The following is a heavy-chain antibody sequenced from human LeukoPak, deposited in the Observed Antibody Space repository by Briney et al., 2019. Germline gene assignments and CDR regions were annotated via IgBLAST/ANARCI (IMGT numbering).Heavy chain of an antibody. CDR3: AKDLKVAARQDHDY. V-gene: IGHV3-23*01. CDR1: GFTFTGYA. D-gene: IGHD6-6*01. Sequence: GGSLRLSCVASGFTFTGYAMNWVRQAPGKGLEWVSGISGSDASTHYADSVKGRFTISRDNAKNTLYLQMNSLRAEDTAVYYCAKDLKVAARQDHDYWGQGTLVTVSS. CDR2: ISGSDAST. J-gene: IGHJ4*02.